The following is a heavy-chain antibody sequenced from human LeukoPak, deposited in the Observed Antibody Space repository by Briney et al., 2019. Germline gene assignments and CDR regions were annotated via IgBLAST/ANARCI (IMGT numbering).Heavy chain of an antibody. D-gene: IGHD3-10*01. CDR2: INPNSGGT. Sequence: ASVKVSCKASGYTFTGYYMHWVRQAPGQGLEWMGWINPNSGGTKYAQKFQGRVTMTRDTSISTAYMELSRLRSDDTAVYYCARAMVRGVITVGYWGQGTLVTVTS. CDR1: GYTFTGYY. J-gene: IGHJ4*02. CDR3: ARAMVRGVITVGY. V-gene: IGHV1-2*02.